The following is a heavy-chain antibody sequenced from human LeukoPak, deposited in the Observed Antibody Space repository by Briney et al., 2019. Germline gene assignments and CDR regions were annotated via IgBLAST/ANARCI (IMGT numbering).Heavy chain of an antibody. CDR3: ARGTMTTVTYNFDY. CDR2: IYYSGST. V-gene: IGHV4-59*12. Sequence: SESLSLTCTVSGGSISSYYWSWIRQPPGKGLEWIGYIYYSGSTNYNPSLKSRVTISVDTSKNQFSLKLSSVTAADTAVYYCARGTMTTVTYNFDYWGQGTPVIVSS. CDR1: GGSISSYY. J-gene: IGHJ4*02. D-gene: IGHD4-17*01.